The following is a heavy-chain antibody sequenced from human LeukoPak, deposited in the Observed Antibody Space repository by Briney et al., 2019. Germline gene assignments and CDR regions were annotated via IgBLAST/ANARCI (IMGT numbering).Heavy chain of an antibody. CDR1: GYSISSGYY. J-gene: IGHJ3*02. D-gene: IGHD6-19*01. V-gene: IGHV4-38-2*02. Sequence: PSETLSLTCTVSGYSISSGYYWGWIRQPPGKGLEWIGSIYHSGNANYNPSLKSRVTISVDTSKNQFSLKLSSVTAADTAVYYCARPKAGYSSTDAFDIWGQGTMVTVSS. CDR3: ARPKAGYSSTDAFDI. CDR2: IYHSGNA.